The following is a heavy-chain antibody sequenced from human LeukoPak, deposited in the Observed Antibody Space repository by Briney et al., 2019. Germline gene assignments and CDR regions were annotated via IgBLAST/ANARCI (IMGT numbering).Heavy chain of an antibody. CDR1: GFTFSSDW. J-gene: IGHJ4*02. Sequence: GGSLRLSCAASGFTFSSDWMSWVRQAPGKGLEWVANIKQDGSEKYYVDSVKGRFTISRDNAKNSLYLQMNSLRAEDTAVYYCASLRYWGQGTLVTVSS. CDR3: ASLRY. V-gene: IGHV3-7*01. CDR2: IKQDGSEK.